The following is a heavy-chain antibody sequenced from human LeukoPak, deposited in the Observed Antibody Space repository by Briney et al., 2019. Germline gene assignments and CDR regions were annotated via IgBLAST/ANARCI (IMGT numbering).Heavy chain of an antibody. D-gene: IGHD3-16*01. V-gene: IGHV4-31*03. Sequence: PSETLSLTCTVSGGSISGSNHYWTWIRQYPGKGLEWIGYIYYTGSTYYNPSLGSRVTISLDTSKTQFSLRLSSMTAADTAVYYCGQGGREGDIIDYWGQGTLVTVSS. J-gene: IGHJ4*02. CDR1: GGSISGSNHY. CDR2: IYYTGST. CDR3: GQGGREGDIIDY.